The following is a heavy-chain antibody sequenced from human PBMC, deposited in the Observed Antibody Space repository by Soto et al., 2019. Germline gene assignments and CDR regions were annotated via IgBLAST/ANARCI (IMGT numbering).Heavy chain of an antibody. CDR1: GGSISSSSYY. CDR2: IYHSGRT. V-gene: IGHV4-39*01. Sequence: SETLSLTCAVSGGSISSSSYYWGWIRQPPGKGLEWIGSIYHSGRTYYNPSLKSRVSISIDTSKNQFSLKLSSVTAADTALYYCARQRTTVVTQAYFDYWCQGALVTVSS. D-gene: IGHD2-21*02. CDR3: ARQRTTVVTQAYFDY. J-gene: IGHJ4*02.